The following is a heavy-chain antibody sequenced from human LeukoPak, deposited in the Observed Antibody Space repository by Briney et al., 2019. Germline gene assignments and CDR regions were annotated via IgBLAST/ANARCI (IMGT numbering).Heavy chain of an antibody. J-gene: IGHJ4*02. CDR1: GFTFSSYG. V-gene: IGHV3-30*02. Sequence: GGSLRLSCAASGFTFSSYGMHWVRQAPGKGLEWVAFIRYDGSNKYYADSVKGRFTISRDNSKNTLYLQMNSLRAEDTAVYYCARGRRNDYVWGSYRSGYFDYWGQGTLVTVSS. CDR3: ARGRRNDYVWGSYRSGYFDY. CDR2: IRYDGSNK. D-gene: IGHD3-16*02.